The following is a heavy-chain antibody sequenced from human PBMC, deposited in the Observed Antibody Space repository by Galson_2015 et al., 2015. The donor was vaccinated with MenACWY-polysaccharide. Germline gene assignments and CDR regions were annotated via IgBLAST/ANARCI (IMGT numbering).Heavy chain of an antibody. V-gene: IGHV3-23*01. D-gene: IGHD6-13*01. J-gene: IGHJ4*02. CDR1: GFSFSSSA. Sequence: SLRLSCAASGFSFSSSAMTWVRQAPGKGLEWVSGISGSGGSTYYADSVKGRFTTSRDNSKNMLYLQMNSLRAEDTAVYYCAKDRYSSSWYFDYWGQGTLVTVSS. CDR2: ISGSGGST. CDR3: AKDRYSSSWYFDY.